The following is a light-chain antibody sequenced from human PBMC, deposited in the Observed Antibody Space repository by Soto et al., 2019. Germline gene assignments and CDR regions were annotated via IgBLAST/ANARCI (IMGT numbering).Light chain of an antibody. V-gene: IGKV2-30*02. Sequence: VVMTQSPLSLPVTLGQPASISCRSNQILVHSDGIAYFSWFQQRPGRSPRRLIYKVSNRDSGVPARFSGSGSGTDFALKISRVEAEDVGTYYCMQGLQTPPTFGQGTRLEIK. J-gene: IGKJ5*01. CDR1: QILVHSDGIAY. CDR3: MQGLQTPPT. CDR2: KVS.